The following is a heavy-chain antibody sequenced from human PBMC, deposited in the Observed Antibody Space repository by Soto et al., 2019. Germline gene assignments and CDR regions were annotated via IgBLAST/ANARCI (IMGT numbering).Heavy chain of an antibody. CDR2: ISCSGGST. J-gene: IGHJ4*02. CDR1: GFTFSSYA. V-gene: IGHV3-23*01. Sequence: EVQLLESGGGLVQPGGSLRLSCAASGFTFSSYAMRWVRQAPGKGLEWVSAISCSGGSTYYADSVKGRFTISRDNSKNTVYLQMNSLRGEDTAVYYCARRGSGSYYDYWGQGTLVTVSS. CDR3: ARRGSGSYYDY. D-gene: IGHD1-26*01.